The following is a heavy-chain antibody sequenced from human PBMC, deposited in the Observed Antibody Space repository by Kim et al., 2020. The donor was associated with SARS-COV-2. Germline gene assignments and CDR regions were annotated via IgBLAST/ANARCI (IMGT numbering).Heavy chain of an antibody. D-gene: IGHD6-19*01. CDR1: GFTVSSNY. CDR2: IYSAGST. Sequence: GGSLRLSCAASGFTVSSNYMSWVRQAPGRGLEWVSIIYSAGSTYYADSVKGRFSISRDNSKNTLYLQLNSLRAEDTAVYYCATAPTWVLQWYWGQGTLVTVSS. J-gene: IGHJ4*02. CDR3: ATAPTWVLQWY. V-gene: IGHV3-66*01.